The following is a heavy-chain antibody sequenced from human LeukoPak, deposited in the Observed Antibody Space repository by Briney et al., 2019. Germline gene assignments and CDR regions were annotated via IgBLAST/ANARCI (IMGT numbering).Heavy chain of an antibody. D-gene: IGHD3-3*01. CDR1: GYSISSGYY. Sequence: SETLSLTCAVSGYSISSGYYWGWIRQPPGKGLEWIGSIYRSGSTYYNPSLKSRVTISVDTSKNQFSLKLSSVTGADTAVYYCARQFTDYDFWSGFWGGYYFDYWGQGTLVTVSS. V-gene: IGHV4-38-2*01. CDR3: ARQFTDYDFWSGFWGGYYFDY. CDR2: IYRSGST. J-gene: IGHJ4*02.